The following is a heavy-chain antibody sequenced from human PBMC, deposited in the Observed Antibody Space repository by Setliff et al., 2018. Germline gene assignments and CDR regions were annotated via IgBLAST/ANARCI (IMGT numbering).Heavy chain of an antibody. J-gene: IGHJ6*02. V-gene: IGHV1-8*01. CDR1: GYTFINYG. CDR2: MNPNSGNT. CDR3: ARGGIVVVTAILYGMDV. D-gene: IGHD2-21*02. Sequence: ASVKVSCKTSGYTFINYGITWVRQAPGQGLEWMGWMNPNSGNTGYAQKFQGRVTMTRNTSISTAYMELSSLRSEDTAVYYCARGGIVVVTAILYGMDVWGQGTTVTVSS.